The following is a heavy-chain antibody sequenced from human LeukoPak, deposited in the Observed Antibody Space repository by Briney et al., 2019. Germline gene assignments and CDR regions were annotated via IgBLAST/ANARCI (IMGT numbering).Heavy chain of an antibody. CDR1: GFTFRSYG. V-gene: IGHV3-30*06. CDR3: ARGAYCGGDCYPYGMDV. Sequence: PGGSLRLSCAASGFTFRSYGMHWVRQAPGKGLEWVAVISYDGSNKYYADSVKGRFTISRDNSKNTLYLQMNSLRAEDTAVYYCARGAYCGGDCYPYGMDVWGQGTTVTVSS. J-gene: IGHJ6*02. CDR2: ISYDGSNK. D-gene: IGHD2-21*01.